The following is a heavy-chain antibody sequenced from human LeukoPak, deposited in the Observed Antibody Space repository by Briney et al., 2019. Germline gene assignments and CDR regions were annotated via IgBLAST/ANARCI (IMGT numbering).Heavy chain of an antibody. CDR2: IRYDGSNK. D-gene: IGHD3-10*01. CDR1: GFTFSNYG. J-gene: IGHJ4*02. CDR3: ARVGGH. V-gene: IGHV3-30*02. Sequence: GGALRLSCAASGFTFSNYGMHWVRQAPGKGLEWVAFIRYDGSNKYYADSVRGRFTISRDNAKNTLYLQMNSLRVEDTAVYYCARVGGHWGQGTLVTVSS.